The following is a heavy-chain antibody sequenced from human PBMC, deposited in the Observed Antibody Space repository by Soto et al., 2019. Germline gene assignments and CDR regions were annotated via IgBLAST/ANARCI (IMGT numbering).Heavy chain of an antibody. CDR3: ARDVIGHDNYEPIGYYFDH. Sequence: QVQLSQFGAEVKKPGASVKVSCKASGYSFTNFHIHWVRQAPGQGLEWMGMIDPRGGITRDAQRLQGRLTMTRDASTSTVYMELRGPTAEDTAVYYSARDVIGHDNYEPIGYYFDHWGQGTLVTASS. CDR1: GYSFTNFH. D-gene: IGHD3-22*01. J-gene: IGHJ4*02. V-gene: IGHV1-46*01. CDR2: IDPRGGIT.